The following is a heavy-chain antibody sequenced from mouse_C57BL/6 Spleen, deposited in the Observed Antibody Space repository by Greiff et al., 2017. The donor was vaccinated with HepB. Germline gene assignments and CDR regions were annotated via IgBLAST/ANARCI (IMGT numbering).Heavy chain of an antibody. J-gene: IGHJ2*01. V-gene: IGHV1-72*01. CDR2: IDPNSGGT. D-gene: IGHD1-1*01. CDR3: AVIYYYGSSYGNYFDY. Sequence: QVQLKQPGAELVKPGASVKLSCKASGYTFTSYWMHWVKQRPGRGLEWIGRIDPNSGGTKYNEKFKSKATLTVDKPSSTAYMQLSSLTSEDSAVYYCAVIYYYGSSYGNYFDYWGQGTTLTVSS. CDR1: GYTFTSYW.